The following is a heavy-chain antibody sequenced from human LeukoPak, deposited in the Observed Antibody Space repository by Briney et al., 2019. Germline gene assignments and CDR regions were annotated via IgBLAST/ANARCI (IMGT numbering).Heavy chain of an antibody. CDR3: GRGQGWLVDY. V-gene: IGHV3-7*05. CDR1: EFTLSNYY. CDR2: IKQDGSEK. Sequence: GGSLRLSCAASEFTLSNYYMTWVRQAPGKGLEWVANIKQDGSEKFYVDFVKGRFTISRDNAKNSLFLQMNSLRAEDTAVYYCGRGQGWLVDYWGQGTLVTVSS. D-gene: IGHD6-19*01. J-gene: IGHJ4*02.